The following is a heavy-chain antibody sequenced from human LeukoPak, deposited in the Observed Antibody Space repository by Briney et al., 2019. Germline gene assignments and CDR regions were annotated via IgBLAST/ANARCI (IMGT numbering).Heavy chain of an antibody. Sequence: ASETLSLTCAVYGGSFSGYYWSWIRQPPGKGLEWIGEINHSGSTNYNPSLKSRVTISVDTSKNQFSLKLSSVIAADTAVYYCARGRGYDYVWGSYRYTIPFDYWGQGTLVTVSS. CDR2: INHSGST. CDR3: ARGRGYDYVWGSYRYTIPFDY. J-gene: IGHJ4*02. V-gene: IGHV4-34*01. D-gene: IGHD3-16*02. CDR1: GGSFSGYY.